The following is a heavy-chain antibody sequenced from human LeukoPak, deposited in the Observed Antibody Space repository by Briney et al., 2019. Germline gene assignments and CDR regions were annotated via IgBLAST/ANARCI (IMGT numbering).Heavy chain of an antibody. CDR2: IYYSGST. Sequence: SETLSLTCTVSGGSISSYYWSWIRQPPGKGLEWIGYIYYSGSTNYNPSLKSRVTISVDTSKNQFSLKLSSATAADTAVYYCARVGLEYDSSGYYFDYWGQGTLVTVSS. CDR3: ARVGLEYDSSGYYFDY. J-gene: IGHJ4*02. D-gene: IGHD3-22*01. CDR1: GGSISSYY. V-gene: IGHV4-59*01.